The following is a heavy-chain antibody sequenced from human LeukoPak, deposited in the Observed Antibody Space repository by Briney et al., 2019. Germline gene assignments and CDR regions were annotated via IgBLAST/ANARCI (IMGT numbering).Heavy chain of an antibody. Sequence: ASVKVSCKASGYTFTSYYMHWVRQAPGQGLEWMGIINPSGGSTSYAQKFQGRVTITTDESTSTAYMELSSLRSEDTAVYYCASLGSSVVVPAAKRGFDPWGQGTLVTVSS. J-gene: IGHJ5*02. CDR3: ASLGSSVVVPAAKRGFDP. CDR1: GYTFTSYY. CDR2: INPSGGST. V-gene: IGHV1-46*01. D-gene: IGHD2-2*01.